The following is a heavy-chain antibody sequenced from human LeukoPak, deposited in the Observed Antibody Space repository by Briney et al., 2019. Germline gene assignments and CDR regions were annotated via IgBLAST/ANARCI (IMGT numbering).Heavy chain of an antibody. CDR2: INSDGSST. Sequence: GGSLRLSCAASGFTFSSYWMHWVRQAPGKGLVWVSRINSDGSSTSYADSVKGRFTISRDNAKNTLYLQMNSLRAEDTAVYYCALNDILTGYTSLPDYYYYYMDVWGKGTTVTVSS. J-gene: IGHJ6*03. CDR1: GFTFSSYW. D-gene: IGHD3-9*01. CDR3: ALNDILTGYTSLPDYYYYYMDV. V-gene: IGHV3-74*01.